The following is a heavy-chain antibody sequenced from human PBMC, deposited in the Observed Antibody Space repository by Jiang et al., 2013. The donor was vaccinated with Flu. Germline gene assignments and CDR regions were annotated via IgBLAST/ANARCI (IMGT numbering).Heavy chain of an antibody. V-gene: IGHV6-1*01. J-gene: IGHJ6*02. D-gene: IGHD6-19*01. CDR3: ARDQRQWLAYAMDV. Sequence: SVSSNSAAWNWIRQSPSRGLEWLGRTYYRSKWYTDYAVSVKSRITINPDTSKNHFSLHLNSVTPEDTAVYFCARDQRQWLAYAMDVWGQGTTVTVSS. CDR1: SVSSNSAA. CDR2: TYYRSKWYT.